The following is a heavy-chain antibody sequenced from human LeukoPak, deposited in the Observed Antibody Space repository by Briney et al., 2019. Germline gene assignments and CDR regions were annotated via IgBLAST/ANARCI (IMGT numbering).Heavy chain of an antibody. CDR1: GGSISSGDYY. Sequence: SQTLSLTCTVSGGSISSGDYYWSWIRQPPGKGLEWIGYIYYSGSTYYNPSLKSRVTISVDTSKNQFPLKLSSVTAADTAVYYCARSIAVAGMGDAFDIWGQGTMVTVSS. J-gene: IGHJ3*02. D-gene: IGHD6-19*01. CDR2: IYYSGST. V-gene: IGHV4-30-4*08. CDR3: ARSIAVAGMGDAFDI.